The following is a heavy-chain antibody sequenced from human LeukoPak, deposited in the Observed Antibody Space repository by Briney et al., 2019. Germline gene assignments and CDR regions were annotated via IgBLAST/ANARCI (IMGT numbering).Heavy chain of an antibody. CDR1: GYTFTGYY. V-gene: IGHV1-2*02. J-gene: IGHJ4*02. D-gene: IGHD2-15*01. Sequence: ASVKVSCKASGYTFTGYYMHWVRQAPGQGLERMGWINPNSGGTNYAQKFRGRVTMTRDTSISTAYMELSRLTSDDTAVYYCARGDVVVIAATGNFHYWGQGTLVTVSS. CDR3: ARGDVVVIAATGNFHY. CDR2: INPNSGGT.